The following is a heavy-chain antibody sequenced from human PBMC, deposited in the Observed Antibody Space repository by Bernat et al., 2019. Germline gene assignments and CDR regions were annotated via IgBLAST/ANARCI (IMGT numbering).Heavy chain of an antibody. CDR1: GFTFSDYY. D-gene: IGHD3-9*01. J-gene: IGHJ4*02. CDR3: ARAPVPYYDIWTGYYGY. Sequence: QVQLVESGGGLVKPGGSLRLSCAASGFTFSDYYMSWIRQAPGKGLEWVSYISSSSSFTNYADSVKGRFTISRDNAKNSLYLQMNSLRAEDTAVYYCARAPVPYYDIWTGYYGYWGQGTLVTVSS. V-gene: IGHV3-11*05. CDR2: ISSSSSFT.